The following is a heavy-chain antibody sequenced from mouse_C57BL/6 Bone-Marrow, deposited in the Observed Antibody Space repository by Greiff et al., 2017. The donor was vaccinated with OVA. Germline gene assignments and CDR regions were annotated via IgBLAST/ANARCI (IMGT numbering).Heavy chain of an antibody. J-gene: IGHJ3*01. CDR2: IRNKANGYTT. CDR1: GFTFTDYY. D-gene: IGHD4-1*01. V-gene: IGHV7-3*01. CDR3: ARDWDGFAY. Sequence: EVKLVESGGGLVQPGGSLSLSCAASGFTFTDYYMSLVRQPPGKALEWLGFIRNKANGYTTEYSASVKGRFTISRDNSQSILYLQMNALRAEDSATYYCARDWDGFAYWGQGTLVTVSA.